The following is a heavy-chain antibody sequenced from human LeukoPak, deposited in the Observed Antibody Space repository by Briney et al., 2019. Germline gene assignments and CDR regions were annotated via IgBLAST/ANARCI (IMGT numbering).Heavy chain of an antibody. CDR3: ASDYAFDI. CDR2: IYYIGST. CDR1: GDSISSYY. V-gene: IGHV4-59*01. Sequence: SETLSLTCTVGGDSISSYYWSWIRQPPGKGLEWIGYIYYIGSTNYNPSLKSRVPISVDTSKNPFSLKLSSGNAADTAEDYCASDYAFDIWGQGTMVTVSS. J-gene: IGHJ3*02.